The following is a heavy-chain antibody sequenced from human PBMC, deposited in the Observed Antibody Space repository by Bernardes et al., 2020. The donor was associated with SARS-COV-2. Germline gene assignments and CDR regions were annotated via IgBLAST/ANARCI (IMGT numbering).Heavy chain of an antibody. CDR2: INPNSGGT. CDR3: ARDFTNPFNAFDV. J-gene: IGHJ3*01. V-gene: IGHV1-2*02. Sequence: ASVKVSCKASGYTVTGCDIHWVRQAPGQGLEWMGWINPNSGGTDYAQKFQGRVTMTRDTSISTIYMQLSGLESDDTAVYYCARDFTNPFNAFDVWGQGTMVTVSS. CDR1: GYTVTGCD. D-gene: IGHD2-2*01.